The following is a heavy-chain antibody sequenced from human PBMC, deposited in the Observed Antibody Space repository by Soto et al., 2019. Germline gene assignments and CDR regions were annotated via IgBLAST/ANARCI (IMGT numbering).Heavy chain of an antibody. Sequence: GGSLRLSCAASGFTFSSYGMHWVRQAPGKGLEWVAVISYDGSNKYYADSVKGRFTISRDNSKNTLYLQMNSLRAEDTAVYYCAKDRESSVGSKDYCYYGMDVWGQGTTVTVSS. CDR3: AKDRESSVGSKDYCYYGMDV. CDR2: ISYDGSNK. D-gene: IGHD3-10*01. V-gene: IGHV3-30*18. J-gene: IGHJ6*02. CDR1: GFTFSSYG.